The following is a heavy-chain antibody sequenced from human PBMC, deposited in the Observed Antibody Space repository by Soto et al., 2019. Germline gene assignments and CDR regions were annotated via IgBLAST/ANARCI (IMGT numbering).Heavy chain of an antibody. CDR3: ARGQRFSDWFDP. CDR2: GYSSGGT. D-gene: IGHD3-3*01. V-gene: IGHV4-4*07. J-gene: IGHJ5*02. Sequence: PSETLSLTCTVSGGSMSSYYWTWIRQPAGKGLEWIGRGYSSGGTHYNPSLKSRGTISLDTSRNQFSLSLLSVTDADTAVYFCARGQRFSDWFDPWGQGTLVTVSS. CDR1: GGSMSSYY.